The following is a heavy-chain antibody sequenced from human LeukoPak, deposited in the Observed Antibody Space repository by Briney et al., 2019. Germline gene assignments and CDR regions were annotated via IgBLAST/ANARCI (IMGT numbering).Heavy chain of an antibody. CDR3: ARDYCGGDCFPDY. CDR1: GYTFTGYY. Sequence: ASVKVSCKASGYTFTGYYVHWVRQAPGQGLEWMGQINPNSGDTNYAQKFQGRVTMTRDTSISTAHMELSRLRSDDTAVYYRARDYCGGDCFPDYWGQGTLVTVSS. J-gene: IGHJ4*02. CDR2: INPNSGDT. V-gene: IGHV1-2*06. D-gene: IGHD2-21*02.